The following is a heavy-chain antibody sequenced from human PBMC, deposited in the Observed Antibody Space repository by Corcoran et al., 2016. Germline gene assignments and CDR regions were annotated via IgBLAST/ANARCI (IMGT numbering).Heavy chain of an antibody. CDR1: GGSISSGGYY. CDR2: IYYSGST. J-gene: IGHJ5*02. V-gene: IGHV4-31*03. D-gene: IGHD2-2*01. Sequence: QVQLQESGPGLVKPSQTLSLTCTVSGGSISSGGYYWSWIRQHPGKGLEWIGYIYYSGSTYYNPSLKSRVTISVDTSKNQFSLKLSSVTAADTAGYYCAREGTPRSRPAVDPWGQGTLVTVSS. CDR3: AREGTPRSRPAVDP.